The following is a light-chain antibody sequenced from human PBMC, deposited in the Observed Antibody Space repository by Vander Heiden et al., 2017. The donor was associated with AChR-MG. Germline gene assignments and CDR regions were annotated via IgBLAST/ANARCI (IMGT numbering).Light chain of an antibody. V-gene: IGKV1-12*01. Sequence: DTQMTQSPSYVSASVGDRVNITCRASQDISRWLAWYQQKPGIAPKLLVYGATSLLSAVPSRFSGTASGTDFTLTMNGLQPEDCAFYYCHLSASFAITFGSGARQE. CDR3: HLSASFAIT. CDR1: QDISRW. CDR2: GAT. J-gene: IGKJ5*01.